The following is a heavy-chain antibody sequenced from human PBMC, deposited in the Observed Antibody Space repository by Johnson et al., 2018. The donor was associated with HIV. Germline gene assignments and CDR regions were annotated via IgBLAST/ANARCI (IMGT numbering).Heavy chain of an antibody. J-gene: IGHJ3*01. CDR3: ARVPNDAFDL. Sequence: SNKYYADSVKGRFTISRDNSKNTLYLQMNSLRAEDTAVYYCARVPNDAFDLWGQGTVVTVSS. CDR2: SNK. V-gene: IGHV3-30-3*01.